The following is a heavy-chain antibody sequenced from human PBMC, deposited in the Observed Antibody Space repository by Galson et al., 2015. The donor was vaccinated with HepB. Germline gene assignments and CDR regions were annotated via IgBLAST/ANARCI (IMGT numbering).Heavy chain of an antibody. CDR2: ISGSGRST. CDR3: AKYGRIQR. CDR1: GFTFSSYA. V-gene: IGHV3-23*01. Sequence: SLRLSCAASGFTFSSYAMKWVRQAPGKGLEWVSAISGSGRSTFYADSVKGRFTISRDNSKNTLYLQMSTLRAEDTAIYYCAKYGRIQRWGQGSLVAVSS. J-gene: IGHJ1*01. D-gene: IGHD4-17*01.